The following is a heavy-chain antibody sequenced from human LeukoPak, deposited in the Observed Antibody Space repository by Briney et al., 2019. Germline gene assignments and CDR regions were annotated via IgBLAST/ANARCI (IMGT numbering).Heavy chain of an antibody. CDR2: ISAYNGNT. CDR3: ARDVGSTSTNWFDP. J-gene: IGHJ5*02. CDR1: GGTFSSYA. Sequence: GASVKVSCKASGGTFSSYAISWVRQAPGQGLEWMGWISAYNGNTNYAQKLQGRVTMTTDTSTSTAYMELRSLRSDDTAVYYCARDVGSTSTNWFDPWDQGTLVTVSS. V-gene: IGHV1-18*01. D-gene: IGHD2-2*01.